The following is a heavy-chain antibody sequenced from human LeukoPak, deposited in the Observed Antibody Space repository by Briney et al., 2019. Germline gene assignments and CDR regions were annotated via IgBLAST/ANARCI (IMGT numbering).Heavy chain of an antibody. J-gene: IGHJ4*02. CDR1: GYTFNSYG. D-gene: IGHD4-17*01. CDR3: ARGGWTTFSDY. CDR2: ITAYNGNA. V-gene: IGHV1-18*01. Sequence: ASVKVSCKASGYTFNSYGISWVRQAPGQGLEWMGWITAYNGNANYAQKFQARFTMTTDTSASTVHMELRNLRSDDTAVYYCARGGWTTFSDYWGQGTLVTVSS.